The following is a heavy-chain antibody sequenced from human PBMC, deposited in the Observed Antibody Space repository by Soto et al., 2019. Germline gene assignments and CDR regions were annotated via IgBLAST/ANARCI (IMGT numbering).Heavy chain of an antibody. J-gene: IGHJ5*02. Sequence: PGGSLRLSCAASGFAFSNFAMSWVRQAPGKGLEWVSSISSSSSYIYYADSVKGRFTISRDNAKNSLYLQMNSLRAEDTAVYYCARDQEQLVYEGNWFDPWGQGTLVTVSS. V-gene: IGHV3-21*01. CDR3: ARDQEQLVYEGNWFDP. CDR2: ISSSSSYI. CDR1: GFAFSNFA. D-gene: IGHD6-13*01.